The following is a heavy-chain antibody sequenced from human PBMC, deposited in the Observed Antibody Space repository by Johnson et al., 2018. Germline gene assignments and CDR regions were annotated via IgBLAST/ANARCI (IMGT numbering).Heavy chain of an antibody. Sequence: QVQLVQSGAEVKKPGASVKVSCKASGYTFTSYYMHWVRQAPGQGLEWMGIINPSGGSTSYAQKFQGRVTMTRDTSTSTVYMGRRSLRSEDTAGYYCARGGTTGTTGAFGIWGQGTMVTVSS. CDR1: GYTFTSYY. CDR3: ARGGTTGTTGAFGI. D-gene: IGHD1-1*01. J-gene: IGHJ3*02. CDR2: INPSGGST. V-gene: IGHV1-46*01.